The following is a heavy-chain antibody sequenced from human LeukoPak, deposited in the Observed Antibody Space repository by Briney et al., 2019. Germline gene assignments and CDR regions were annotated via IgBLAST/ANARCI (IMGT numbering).Heavy chain of an antibody. D-gene: IGHD2-2*01. CDR3: ARRYCSSTSCPNAFDI. J-gene: IGHJ3*02. Sequence: GSVKVSCKASGYTFTSYGISWVRQAPGQGLEWMGWISAYNGNTNYAQKLQGRVTMTTDTSTSTAYMELSSLRSEDTAVYYCARRYCSSTSCPNAFDIWGQGTMVTVSS. CDR2: ISAYNGNT. CDR1: GYTFTSYG. V-gene: IGHV1-18*01.